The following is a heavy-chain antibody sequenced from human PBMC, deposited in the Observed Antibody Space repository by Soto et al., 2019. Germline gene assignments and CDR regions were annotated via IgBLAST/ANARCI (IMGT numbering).Heavy chain of an antibody. CDR3: ARSIRGPRRFNGMDV. CDR1: GFSLTSPGMC. CDR2: IERDDDDK. V-gene: IGHV2-70*13. Sequence: SGPTLVNPTGTRTLTCTFSGFSLTSPGMCVSWIRQSPGKALEWLALIERDDDDKYYSTSLKTRLTISKDTRKNQVVLTMANMEPADTATYYCARSIRGPRRFNGMDVWGQGTTVTVSS. J-gene: IGHJ6*02. D-gene: IGHD1-20*01.